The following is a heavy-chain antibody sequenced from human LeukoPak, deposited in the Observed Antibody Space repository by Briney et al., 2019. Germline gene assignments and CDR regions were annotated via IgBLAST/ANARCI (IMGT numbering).Heavy chain of an antibody. CDR3: TTEPQNTYVNFDY. V-gene: IGHV3-48*01. J-gene: IGHJ4*02. CDR2: ISTTSSTI. CDR1: GFTFSNHN. Sequence: GGSLRLSCVASGFTFSNHNMNWVRQAPGKGLEWISYISTTSSTIYYADSVKGRFTISRDNAKNSLYLQMNSLNLEDTAVYYCTTEPQNTYVNFDYWGQGTLVTVSS. D-gene: IGHD5-18*01.